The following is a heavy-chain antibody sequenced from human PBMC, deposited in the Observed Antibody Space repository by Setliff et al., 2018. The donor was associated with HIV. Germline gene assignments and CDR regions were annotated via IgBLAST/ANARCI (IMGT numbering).Heavy chain of an antibody. CDR3: VRGAQSPPHYSYYYMDV. J-gene: IGHJ6*03. CDR2: FIPILGVA. V-gene: IGHV1-69*02. D-gene: IGHD1-26*01. CDR1: RSTFNSHT. Sequence: SVKVSCKASRSTFNSHTINWVRQAPGQGLDWMGRFIPILGVANYAQRFQGKVTITADKSTSTAYMELTSLRFDDTAMYYCVRGAQSPPHYSYYYMDVWGEGTMVTVSS.